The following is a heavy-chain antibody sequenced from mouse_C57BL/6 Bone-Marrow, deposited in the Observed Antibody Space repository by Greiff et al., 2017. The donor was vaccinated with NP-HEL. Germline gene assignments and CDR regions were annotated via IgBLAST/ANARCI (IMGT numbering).Heavy chain of an antibody. Sequence: VQLQQSGAELVRPGASVKLSCKASGYTFTDYYINWVKQRPGQGLEWIARIYPGSGNTYYNEKFKGKATLTAEKSSSTAYMQLSSLTSEDSAVYFCARENYSNLYYFDYWGQGTTLTVSS. V-gene: IGHV1-76*01. CDR1: GYTFTDYY. D-gene: IGHD2-5*01. CDR3: ARENYSNLYYFDY. CDR2: IYPGSGNT. J-gene: IGHJ2*01.